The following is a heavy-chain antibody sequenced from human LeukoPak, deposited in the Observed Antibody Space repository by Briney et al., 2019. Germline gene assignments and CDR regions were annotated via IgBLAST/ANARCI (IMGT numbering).Heavy chain of an antibody. Sequence: SETLSLTCTVSGGSISSNSYYWGWIRQPPGTGLQWIGSIYYSGSTNYNPSLKSRVTISVDTSKNQFSLKLSSVTAADTAVYYCARLSAARYYYYYYMDVWGKGTTVTISS. D-gene: IGHD6-6*01. CDR3: ARLSAARYYYYYYMDV. CDR1: GGSISSNSYY. CDR2: IYYSGST. J-gene: IGHJ6*03. V-gene: IGHV4-39*07.